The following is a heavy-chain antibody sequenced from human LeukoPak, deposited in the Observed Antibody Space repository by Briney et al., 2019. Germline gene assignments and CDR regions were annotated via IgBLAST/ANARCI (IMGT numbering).Heavy chain of an antibody. CDR1: GYTFTGYY. CDR3: ARVVGPGSGSYYGYAFDI. V-gene: IGHV1-2*02. J-gene: IGHJ3*02. D-gene: IGHD1-26*01. CDR2: INPNSGGT. Sequence: ASVKVCCKASGYTFTGYYMHWVRQAPGQGLEWMGWINPNSGGTNYAQKFQGRVTMTRDTSISTAYMELSRLRSDDTAVYYCARVVGPGSGSYYGYAFDIWGQGTMVTVSS.